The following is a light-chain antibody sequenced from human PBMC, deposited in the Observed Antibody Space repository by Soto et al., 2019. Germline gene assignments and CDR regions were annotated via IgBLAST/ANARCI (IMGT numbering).Light chain of an antibody. Sequence: ESVFTQAPGTLSLSPGEGATLSCRASHSVSSSYLAWYQQQPGQAPRLLIYGASSRATAIPDRFSGSGSGTAFTLPISSLEPEDFAVYYCQQYGSSPAWTFGQGTRVDIK. CDR2: GAS. V-gene: IGKV3-20*01. J-gene: IGKJ1*01. CDR3: QQYGSSPAWT. CDR1: HSVSSSY.